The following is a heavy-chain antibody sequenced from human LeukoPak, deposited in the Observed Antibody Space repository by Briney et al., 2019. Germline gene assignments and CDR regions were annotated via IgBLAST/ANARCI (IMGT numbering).Heavy chain of an antibody. CDR3: ASDAAMVPMDY. CDR1: GFTFSSYS. CDR2: ISSSSSTI. Sequence: GGSLRLSCAASGFTFSSYSMNWVRQAPGKGLEWVSYISSSSSTIYYADSVKGRFTISRDNAKNSLYLQMNSLRAGDTAVYYCASDAAMVPMDYWGQGTLVTVSS. J-gene: IGHJ4*02. D-gene: IGHD5-18*01. V-gene: IGHV3-48*01.